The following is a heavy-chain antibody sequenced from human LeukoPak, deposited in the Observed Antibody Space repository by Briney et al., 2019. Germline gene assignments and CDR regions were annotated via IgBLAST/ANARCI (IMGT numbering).Heavy chain of an antibody. D-gene: IGHD3-3*01. Sequence: ASVKVSCKASGYTFTSYGISWVRQAPGQGLEWMGWISAYNGNTNYAQKLQGRVTMTTDTSTSTAYMELRSLRSDDTAVYYCARGQKRYYDFWSGYYPGVIDLDYWGQGTLVTVSS. CDR3: ARGQKRYYDFWSGYYPGVIDLDY. CDR2: ISAYNGNT. V-gene: IGHV1-18*01. CDR1: GYTFTSYG. J-gene: IGHJ4*02.